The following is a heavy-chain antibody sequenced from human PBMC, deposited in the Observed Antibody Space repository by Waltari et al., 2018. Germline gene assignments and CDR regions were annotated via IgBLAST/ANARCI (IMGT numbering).Heavy chain of an antibody. Sequence: QVQLVQSGAEVKKPGSSVKVSCKASGGTFSSYDNSCVRQAPGQGLEWMGGIIPIFGTANYAQKCQGRVTITTDESTSTAYMELSSLRSEDTAVYYCARAGVAAAPLYFDYWGQGTLVTVSS. CDR1: GGTFSSYD. CDR3: ARAGVAAAPLYFDY. D-gene: IGHD6-13*01. V-gene: IGHV1-69*05. J-gene: IGHJ4*02. CDR2: IIPIFGTA.